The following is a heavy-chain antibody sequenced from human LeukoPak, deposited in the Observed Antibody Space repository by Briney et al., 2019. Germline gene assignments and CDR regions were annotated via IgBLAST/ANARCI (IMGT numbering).Heavy chain of an antibody. V-gene: IGHV4-39*07. J-gene: IGHJ5*02. CDR1: GGSIGTTANS. D-gene: IGHD6-13*01. Sequence: SETLSLTCNVSGGSIGTTANSWGWAWIRQRPGKGLEWIGEIDHSGSTNYNPSLKSRVTISVDTSKNQFSLKLSSVTAADTAVYYCVRTKDPEYSSSWYSGRKRSNWFDPWGQGTLVTVSS. CDR3: VRTKDPEYSSSWYSGRKRSNWFDP. CDR2: IDHSGST.